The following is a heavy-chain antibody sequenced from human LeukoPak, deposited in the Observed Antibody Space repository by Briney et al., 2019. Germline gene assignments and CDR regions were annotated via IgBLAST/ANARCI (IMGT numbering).Heavy chain of an antibody. CDR2: ISYDGDNK. D-gene: IGHD3-10*01. CDR1: GFTFSSYG. Sequence: GRSLRLSCAASGFTFSSYGMHWVRQAPGKGLEWVAVISYDGDNKYYADSVKGRFTISRDNSKNTLYLQMDSLRAEDTAVYYCAKDRGTSYFDYWGQGTLVTVSS. CDR3: AKDRGTSYFDY. V-gene: IGHV3-30*18. J-gene: IGHJ4*02.